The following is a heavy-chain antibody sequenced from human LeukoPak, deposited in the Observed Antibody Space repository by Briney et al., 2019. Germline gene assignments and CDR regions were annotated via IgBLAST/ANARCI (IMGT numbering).Heavy chain of an antibody. J-gene: IGHJ4*02. Sequence: SETLSLTCTVSGGSMSSHYWSWIRQPPGKGLEWLGYISYIGSTDYNPSLKSRVTISVDTSKNQFSLKLSSVTAADTAVYYCASVYYDFWSGYFGYFDYWGQGTLVTVSS. CDR3: ASVYYDFWSGYFGYFDY. V-gene: IGHV4-59*11. CDR2: ISYIGST. CDR1: GGSMSSHY. D-gene: IGHD3-3*01.